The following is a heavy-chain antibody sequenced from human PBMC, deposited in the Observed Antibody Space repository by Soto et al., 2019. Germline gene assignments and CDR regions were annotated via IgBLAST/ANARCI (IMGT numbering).Heavy chain of an antibody. CDR3: AVGGGDLSLTPFDH. CDR1: GFNFKAYG. Sequence: GWSLRLSCVASGFNFKAYGMHLVRQAPGKGLEWVAFISTDGTNQHHADSVKGRFTISRDNFKNTLYLQMNSLRPEDTAVYFCAVGGGDLSLTPFDHWGEGTLVTVSS. D-gene: IGHD3-16*02. CDR2: ISTDGTNQ. J-gene: IGHJ4*02. V-gene: IGHV3-30-3*01.